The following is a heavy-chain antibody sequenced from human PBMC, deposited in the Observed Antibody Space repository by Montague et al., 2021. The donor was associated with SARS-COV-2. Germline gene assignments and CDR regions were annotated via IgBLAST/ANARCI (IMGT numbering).Heavy chain of an antibody. J-gene: IGHJ4*02. D-gene: IGHD6-13*01. V-gene: IGHV3-74*01. CDR3: ARRGYSTSWPLDY. CDR2: INSDGSFT. Sequence: SLRLSCAASGFTFSGYWMHWVRQAPGKGLVWVSRINSDGSFTGYAGSVKGRFTISKDNAKNTLYLQMKSLRVEDTAVYYCARRGYSTSWPLDYWGQGTLVTVSS. CDR1: GFTFSGYW.